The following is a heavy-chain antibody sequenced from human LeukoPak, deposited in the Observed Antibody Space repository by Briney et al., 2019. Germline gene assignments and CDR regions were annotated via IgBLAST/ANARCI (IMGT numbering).Heavy chain of an antibody. D-gene: IGHD6-6*01. CDR1: GGSISSSNYY. CDR2: IYYSGTT. Sequence: ETLSLTCTVSGGSISSSNYYWDWIRQPPGKGLEWIGCIYYSGTTYYNPSLKSRLTISVDTSKNQFSLRLSSVTAADTAVYYCARHNTSSPPDYWGQGTLVTVSS. V-gene: IGHV4-39*01. CDR3: ARHNTSSPPDY. J-gene: IGHJ4*02.